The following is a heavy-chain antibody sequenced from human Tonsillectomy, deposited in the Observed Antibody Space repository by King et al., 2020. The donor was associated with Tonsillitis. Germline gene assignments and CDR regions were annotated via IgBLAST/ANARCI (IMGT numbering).Heavy chain of an antibody. CDR3: ARDNIVVVPAARGYYYYMDV. D-gene: IGHD2-2*01. J-gene: IGHJ6*03. CDR1: GGTFSSYA. Sequence: QLVQSGAEVKKPGSSVKVSCKASGGTFSSYAISWVRQAPGQGLEWMGGIIPIFGTANYAQKFQGRVTITADKSTSTAYMELSSLRSEDTAVYYCARDNIVVVPAARGYYYYMDVWGKGTTVTVSS. CDR2: IIPIFGTA. V-gene: IGHV1-69*14.